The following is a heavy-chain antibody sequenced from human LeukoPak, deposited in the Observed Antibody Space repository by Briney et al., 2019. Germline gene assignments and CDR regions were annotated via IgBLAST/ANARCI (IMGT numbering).Heavy chain of an antibody. Sequence: RTGGSLRLSCAASGFTVSSNYISWVRQAPGKGLEWVSVIYSGGTTYYADSVKGRFTISRDNSKSTLYLQMNSLRAEDTAVYYCARGRAPPTSWYFDVWGRGTLVTVSS. J-gene: IGHJ2*01. CDR1: GFTVSSNY. D-gene: IGHD3-10*01. V-gene: IGHV3-53*01. CDR3: ARGRAPPTSWYFDV. CDR2: IYSGGTT.